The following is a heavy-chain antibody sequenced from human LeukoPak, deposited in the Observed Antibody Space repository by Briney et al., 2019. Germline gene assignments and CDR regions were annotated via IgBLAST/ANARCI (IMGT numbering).Heavy chain of an antibody. CDR1: GFTFSSYT. CDR3: ARNYRIDY. J-gene: IGHJ4*02. V-gene: IGHV3-48*01. CDR2: ISSSTSTI. Sequence: GGSLRLSCAASGFTFSSYTMNWVRQAPGKGLEWVSDISSSTSTIYYADSVKGRFTITRNNAKNSLYLQMNSLRAENTAVYYCARNYRIDYWGQGTLVTVSS. D-gene: IGHD4-11*01.